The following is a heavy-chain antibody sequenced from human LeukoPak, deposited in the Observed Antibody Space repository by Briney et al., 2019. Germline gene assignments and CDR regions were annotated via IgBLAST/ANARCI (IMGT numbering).Heavy chain of an antibody. V-gene: IGHV3-48*01. CDR1: GFTFNNHA. D-gene: IGHD6-13*01. CDR3: AREPSYSSSWYTSCDY. CDR2: ITLSSSTI. J-gene: IGHJ4*02. Sequence: GGSLRLSCTASGFTFNNHAMNWVRQAPGKGLEWVSYITLSSSTIYYADSVKGRFTISRDNAKNSLYLQMNSLRAEDTAVYYCAREPSYSSSWYTSCDYWGQGTLVTVSS.